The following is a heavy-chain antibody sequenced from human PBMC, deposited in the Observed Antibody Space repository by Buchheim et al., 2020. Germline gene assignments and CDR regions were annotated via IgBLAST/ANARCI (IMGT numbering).Heavy chain of an antibody. CDR1: GFTFSSYG. D-gene: IGHD2-2*01. V-gene: IGHV3-33*01. J-gene: IGHJ6*02. CDR3: ARDESIVPAATDFYYYYGMDV. CDR2: IRYDGSNK. Sequence: QVQLVESGGGVVQPGRSLRLSCAASGFTFSSYGMHWVRQAPGKGLEWVAVIRYDGSNKYYADSVKGRLSIYRNHSNNTLYLQMNSLRAEDTAVYYCARDESIVPAATDFYYYYGMDVWGQGTT.